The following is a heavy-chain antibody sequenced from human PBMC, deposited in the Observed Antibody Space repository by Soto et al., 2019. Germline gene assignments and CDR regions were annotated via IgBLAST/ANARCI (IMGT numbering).Heavy chain of an antibody. CDR3: ARDAYYGSGSGIYYYYYMDV. J-gene: IGHJ6*03. V-gene: IGHV4-59*01. CDR2: IYYSGST. Sequence: SETLCLTCTVSGGSISSYYWSWIRQPPGKGLEWIGYIYYSGSTNYNPSLKSRVTISVDTSKNQFSQKLSSVTAADTAVYYCARDAYYGSGSGIYYYYYMDVWGKGTTVTVSS. D-gene: IGHD3-10*01. CDR1: GGSISSYY.